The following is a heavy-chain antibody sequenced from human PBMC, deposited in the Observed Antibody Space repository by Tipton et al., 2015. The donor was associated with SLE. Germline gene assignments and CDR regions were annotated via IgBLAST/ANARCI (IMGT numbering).Heavy chain of an antibody. J-gene: IGHJ4*02. CDR2: IKSKTDGGTT. CDR3: TTAPLYGSNLFFDY. V-gene: IGHV3-15*01. CDR1: GFTFSNAW. D-gene: IGHD3-22*01. Sequence: GSLRLSCADSGFTFSNAWMSWVRQAPGKGLEWVGRIKSKTDGGTTDYAAPVKGRFTISRDDSKNTLYLQMNSLKTEDTAVYYCTTAPLYGSNLFFDYWGQGTLVTVSS.